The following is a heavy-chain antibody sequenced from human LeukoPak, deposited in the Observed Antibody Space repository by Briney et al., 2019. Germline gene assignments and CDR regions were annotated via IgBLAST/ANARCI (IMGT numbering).Heavy chain of an antibody. CDR3: AKEQTRGLEDLDY. J-gene: IGHJ4*02. V-gene: IGHV3-33*06. Sequence: GGSLRLSCAASGFTFSSYGMHWVRQAPGKGLEWVAVIWYDGSNKYYADSVKGRFTISRDNSKNTLYLQMNSLRDEDTAVYYCAKEQTRGLEDLDYWGQGTLVTVSS. CDR1: GFTFSSYG. D-gene: IGHD1-1*01. CDR2: IWYDGSNK.